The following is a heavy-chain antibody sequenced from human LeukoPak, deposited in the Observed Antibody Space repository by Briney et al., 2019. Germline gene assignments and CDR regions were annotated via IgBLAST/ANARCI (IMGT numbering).Heavy chain of an antibody. Sequence: PSETPSLTCTVSGGSISSGDYYWSWIRQPPGKGLEWVGYMYYSGSTYYNPSLKSRVTISVDTSKNQFSLKLSSVTAADTVVYYCARPYYYDSRIDPWGQGTLVTVSS. CDR2: MYYSGST. D-gene: IGHD3-22*01. V-gene: IGHV4-30-4*01. CDR3: ARPYYYDSRIDP. CDR1: GGSISSGDYY. J-gene: IGHJ5*02.